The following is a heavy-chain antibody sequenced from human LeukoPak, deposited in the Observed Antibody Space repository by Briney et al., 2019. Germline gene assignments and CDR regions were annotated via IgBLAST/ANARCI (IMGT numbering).Heavy chain of an antibody. CDR1: GGSFSGYY. D-gene: IGHD5-18*01. CDR2: INHSGST. J-gene: IGHJ4*02. V-gene: IGHV4-34*01. CDR3: ARDMDTGPDLFDY. Sequence: NPSETLSLTCAVYGGSFSGYYWSWIRQPPGKGLEWIGEINHSGSTNYNPSLKSRVTISVDTSKNQFSLKLTSVTAADTAVYYCARDMDTGPDLFDYWGQGTLVTVSS.